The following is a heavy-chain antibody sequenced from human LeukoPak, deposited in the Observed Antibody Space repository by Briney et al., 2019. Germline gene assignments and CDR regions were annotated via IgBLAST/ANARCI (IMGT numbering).Heavy chain of an antibody. CDR2: ISGSGGST. CDR1: GFTFSSYA. Sequence: GGSLRLSCAASGFTFSSYAMSWVRQAPGKGLEWVSAISGSGGSTYYADSVKGRFTISRDNSKNTLYLQMNSLRAEDTAVYYCAKRGTMVQGVIRRDYRGQGTLVTVSS. CDR3: AKRGTMVQGVIRRDY. V-gene: IGHV3-23*01. J-gene: IGHJ4*02. D-gene: IGHD3-10*01.